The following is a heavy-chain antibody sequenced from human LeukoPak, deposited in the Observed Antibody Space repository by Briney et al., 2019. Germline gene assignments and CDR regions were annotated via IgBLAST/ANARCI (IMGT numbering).Heavy chain of an antibody. CDR1: GFTVSSNY. V-gene: IGHV3-53*01. J-gene: IGHJ5*02. CDR2: IYSGGST. Sequence: GGSLRLSCAASGFTVSSNYMSWVRQAPGKGLEWVSIIYSGGSTYYADSVKGRFTISRDTSKNTLYLQMNSRRAEDTAVYYCAREVGATRGLDPWGQGTLVTVSS. CDR3: AREVGATRGLDP. D-gene: IGHD1-26*01.